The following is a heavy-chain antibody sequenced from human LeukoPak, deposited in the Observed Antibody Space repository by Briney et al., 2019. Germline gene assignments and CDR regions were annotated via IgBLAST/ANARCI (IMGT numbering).Heavy chain of an antibody. V-gene: IGHV3-21*01. Sequence: SGGSLRLSCAASGFTFSSYSMNWVRQAPGKGLEWVSSISGSSSYIYYADSVKGRFTISRHNAKNSLYLQTNSLRAEDTAVYYCARVPAGVIGMKDAFDIWGQGTMVTVSS. CDR1: GFTFSSYS. D-gene: IGHD3-16*02. CDR2: ISGSSSYI. CDR3: ARVPAGVIGMKDAFDI. J-gene: IGHJ3*02.